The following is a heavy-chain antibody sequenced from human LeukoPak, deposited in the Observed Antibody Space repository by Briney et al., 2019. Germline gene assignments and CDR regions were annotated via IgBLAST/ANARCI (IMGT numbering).Heavy chain of an antibody. CDR2: ISSSSSYI. J-gene: IGHJ4*02. D-gene: IGHD3-22*01. CDR3: ARETLLDYYDSSGYYY. Sequence: PGGSLRLSCAASGFTFSSYSMNWVRQAPGKGLECVSSISSSSSYIYYADSVKGRFTISRDNAKNSLYLQMNSLRAEDTAEYYCARETLLDYYDSSGYYYWGQGTLVTVSS. CDR1: GFTFSSYS. V-gene: IGHV3-21*01.